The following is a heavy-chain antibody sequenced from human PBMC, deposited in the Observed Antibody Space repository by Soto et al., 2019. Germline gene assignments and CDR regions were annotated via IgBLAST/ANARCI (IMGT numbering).Heavy chain of an antibody. D-gene: IGHD2-2*01. V-gene: IGHV4-39*01. CDR3: ASTQTGYCSSTNCDGYAFDI. CDR2: IYYSGST. CDR1: GGSISSNNYY. J-gene: IGHJ3*02. Sequence: QLQLQESGPGLVKPSETLSLTCTVSGGSISSNNYYWGWIRQPPGKGLEWIGSIYYSGSTYYNPSLLTRLTISVDTSKYQSSLMLRSVTAADTAVYYCASTQTGYCSSTNCDGYAFDIWGQGTMVTVSS.